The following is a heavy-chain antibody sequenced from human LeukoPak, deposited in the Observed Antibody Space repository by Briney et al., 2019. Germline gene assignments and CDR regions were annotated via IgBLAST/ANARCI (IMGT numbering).Heavy chain of an antibody. J-gene: IGHJ4*02. CDR1: GGSFSGYY. Sequence: KPSETLSLTCAVYGGSFSGYYWSWIRQPPGKGLEWIGEINHSGSTNYNPSLKSRVTISVDTSKNQFSLKLSSVTAADTAVYYCARDWGYDSSGYYFDYWGQGTLVTVSS. D-gene: IGHD3-22*01. CDR3: ARDWGYDSSGYYFDY. CDR2: INHSGST. V-gene: IGHV4-34*01.